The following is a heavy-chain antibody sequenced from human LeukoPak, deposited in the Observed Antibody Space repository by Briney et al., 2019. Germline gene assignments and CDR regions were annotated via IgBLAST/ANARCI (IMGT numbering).Heavy chain of an antibody. Sequence: ASVKVSCKASGFTFTSSAVQWVRQARGQRLEWIGWIVVGSGNTNYAQKFQERVTITRDMSTSTAYMELSSLRSEDTAVYYCAASRILNHDTTGYWHARPYYFDFWGQGTLITVSS. CDR3: AASRILNHDTTGYWHARPYYFDF. D-gene: IGHD3-22*01. CDR2: IVVGSGNT. V-gene: IGHV1-58*01. CDR1: GFTFTSSA. J-gene: IGHJ4*02.